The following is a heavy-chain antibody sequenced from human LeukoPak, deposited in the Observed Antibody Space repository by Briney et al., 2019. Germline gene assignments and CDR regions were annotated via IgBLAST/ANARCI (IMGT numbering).Heavy chain of an antibody. Sequence: ASVKVSCKASGYTFTVHYMHWVRHAPGQRLEWRRCINPNSVGTTYTQKFQGRVTMTRDTSISTAYMELSRLTSDDTGVYYCARDQVPRDIVVVLTATGTIDYWGQGTLVTVSS. D-gene: IGHD2-15*01. CDR2: INPNSVGT. J-gene: IGHJ4*02. CDR1: GYTFTVHY. CDR3: ARDQVPRDIVVVLTATGTIDY. V-gene: IGHV1-2*02.